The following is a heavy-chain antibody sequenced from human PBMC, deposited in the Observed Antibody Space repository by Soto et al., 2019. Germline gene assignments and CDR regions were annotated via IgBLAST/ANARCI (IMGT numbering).Heavy chain of an antibody. CDR2: ISYDGSNK. J-gene: IGHJ6*02. D-gene: IGHD2-2*02. CDR1: GFTVSSNY. Sequence: GGSLRLSCAASGFTVSSNYMSWVRKAPGKGLEWVAVISYDGSNKYYADNVKGRFTISRDNSKNTLYLQMNSLRAEDTDVYYCARDRGIVLVPAAIRSYGMDVWGQGTTVTVSS. V-gene: IGHV3-30-3*01. CDR3: ARDRGIVLVPAAIRSYGMDV.